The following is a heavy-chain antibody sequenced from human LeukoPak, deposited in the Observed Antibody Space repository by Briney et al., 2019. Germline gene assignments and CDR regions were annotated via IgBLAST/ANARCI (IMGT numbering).Heavy chain of an antibody. V-gene: IGHV3-7*01. CDR3: ARRGSSSWSLFDY. CDR2: IKQDGSEI. CDR1: GFTFSSYW. Sequence: PGGSLRLSCVASGFTFSSYWLSWVRQAPGMGLEWVASIKQDGSEIYYVDSVKGRFTISRDNAKNSLYLQMNSLRAEGTAVYYCARRGSSSWSLFDYWGQGTLVTVSS. D-gene: IGHD6-13*01. J-gene: IGHJ4*02.